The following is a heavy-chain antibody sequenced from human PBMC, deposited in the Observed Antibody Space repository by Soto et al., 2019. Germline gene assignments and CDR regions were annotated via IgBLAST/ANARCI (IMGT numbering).Heavy chain of an antibody. D-gene: IGHD6-6*01. V-gene: IGHV3-21*01. CDR2: ISSSSSYI. CDR3: VRIQLGYDAFDI. J-gene: IGHJ3*02. CDR1: GFTFSSYS. Sequence: EVQLVESGGGLVKPGGSLRLSCAASGFTFSSYSMNWVRQAPGKGLEWVSSISSSSSYIYYADSVKGRFTISRDNAKNSLYLHMNSLRAEDTAVYYCVRIQLGYDAFDIWGQGTMVTVSS.